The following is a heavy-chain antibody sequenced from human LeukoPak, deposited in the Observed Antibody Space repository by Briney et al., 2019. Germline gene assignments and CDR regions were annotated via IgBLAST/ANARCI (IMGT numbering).Heavy chain of an antibody. CDR1: GYTFTRYA. CDR2: IIPIFGTA. V-gene: IGHV1-69*13. D-gene: IGHD3-22*01. Sequence: GASVKVSCKASGYTFTRYAMNWVRQAPGQGLEWMGGIIPIFGTANYAQKFQGRVTITADESTSTAYMELSSLRSEDTAVYYCARVSAPSYYYDSSAFDYWGQGTLVTVSS. J-gene: IGHJ4*02. CDR3: ARVSAPSYYYDSSAFDY.